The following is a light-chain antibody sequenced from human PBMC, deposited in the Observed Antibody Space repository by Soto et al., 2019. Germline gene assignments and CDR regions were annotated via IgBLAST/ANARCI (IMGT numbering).Light chain of an antibody. CDR3: QQSYSTPPIT. Sequence: DIQMTQSPSSLSASVGDRVTITFRASQDIGNFLAWYQQKPGKVPKLLIYAASTLQSGVPSRFSGSGSGTDFTLTISSLQPEDVATYYCQQSYSTPPITFGQGTRLEI. CDR2: AAS. CDR1: QDIGNF. J-gene: IGKJ5*01. V-gene: IGKV1-27*01.